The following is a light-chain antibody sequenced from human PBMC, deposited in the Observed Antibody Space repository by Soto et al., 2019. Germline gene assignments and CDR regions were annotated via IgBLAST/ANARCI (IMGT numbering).Light chain of an antibody. J-gene: IGLJ1*01. Sequence: QSVLTQPASVSGSPGQSITISCTGTSSDVGGYNYVSWYQQHPGKAPKLMIYEVSNRPSGVSNRFSGSKSGNTASLTISGLQAEDESDYYCSSYKSSSTLSVFGNGTKVTVL. V-gene: IGLV2-14*01. CDR3: SSYKSSSTLSV. CDR1: SSDVGGYNY. CDR2: EVS.